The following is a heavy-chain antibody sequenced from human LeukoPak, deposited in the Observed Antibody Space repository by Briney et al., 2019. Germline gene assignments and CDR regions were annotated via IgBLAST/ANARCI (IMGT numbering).Heavy chain of an antibody. Sequence: GESLKISCKGSGYCFTSYWISWMRQRPGKGLEWMGRIDPSDSYTNYSPSFQGHVTISADKSISTAYLQWSSLKASDTAMYYCARLYCSGGSCYQDYYWGQGTLVTVSS. CDR3: ARLYCSGGSCYQDYY. CDR2: IDPSDSYT. D-gene: IGHD2-15*01. CDR1: GYCFTSYW. J-gene: IGHJ4*02. V-gene: IGHV5-10-1*01.